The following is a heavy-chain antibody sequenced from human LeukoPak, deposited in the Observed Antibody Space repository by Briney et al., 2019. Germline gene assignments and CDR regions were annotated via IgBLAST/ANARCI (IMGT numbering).Heavy chain of an antibody. V-gene: IGHV4-4*07. CDR3: ARDCSGGSCYSKFDP. CDR1: GGSISSYY. CDR2: IYTSEST. J-gene: IGHJ5*02. Sequence: SETLSLTCTVSGGSISSYYWSWIRQPAGKGLEWIGRIYTSESTNYNPSLKSRVTMSIDTSKNQFSLNLTSVTAADTAVYYYARDCSGGSCYSKFDPWGQGTLVTVSS. D-gene: IGHD2-15*01.